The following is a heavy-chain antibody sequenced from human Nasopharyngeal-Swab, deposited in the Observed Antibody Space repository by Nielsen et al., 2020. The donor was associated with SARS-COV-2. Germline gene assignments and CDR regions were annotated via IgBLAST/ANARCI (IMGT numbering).Heavy chain of an antibody. D-gene: IGHD3-3*01. CDR1: GFTFSSYA. Sequence: GSLRLSCAASGFTFSSYAMSWVRQAPGKGLEWVSAISGSGGSTYYADSVKGRFTISRDNSKNTLYLQMNSLRAEDTAVYYCAKGGIFDDFWSGYYDYYYGMDVWGQGTTVTVSS. V-gene: IGHV3-23*01. CDR3: AKGGIFDDFWSGYYDYYYGMDV. J-gene: IGHJ6*02. CDR2: ISGSGGST.